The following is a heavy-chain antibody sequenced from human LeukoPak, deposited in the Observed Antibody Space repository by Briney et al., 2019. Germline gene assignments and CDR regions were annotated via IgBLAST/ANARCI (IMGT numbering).Heavy chain of an antibody. Sequence: GGSLRLSCAASGFSFSTCGMNWVRQAPGKGLEWVSSISSSSSHIYYADSVKGRFTISRDNAKNSLYLQMNSLRAEDTAVYYCTTFYSRLTDYWGQGTLVTVSS. CDR2: ISSSSSHI. CDR3: TTFYSRLTDY. CDR1: GFSFSTCG. V-gene: IGHV3-21*04. J-gene: IGHJ4*02. D-gene: IGHD2/OR15-2a*01.